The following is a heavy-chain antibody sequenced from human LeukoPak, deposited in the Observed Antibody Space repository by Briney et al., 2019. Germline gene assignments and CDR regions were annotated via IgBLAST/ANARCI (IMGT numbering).Heavy chain of an antibody. Sequence: GGSLRLSCAASGFTFGDYAMHWVRHAPGKGLEWVSGISWNSGSIGYADSVKGRFTISRDNAKNPLYLQMNSLRAEDTALYYCAIVYDYDILTGAFDYWGQGTLVTVSS. CDR1: GFTFGDYA. CDR3: AIVYDYDILTGAFDY. J-gene: IGHJ4*02. CDR2: ISWNSGSI. D-gene: IGHD3-9*01. V-gene: IGHV3-9*01.